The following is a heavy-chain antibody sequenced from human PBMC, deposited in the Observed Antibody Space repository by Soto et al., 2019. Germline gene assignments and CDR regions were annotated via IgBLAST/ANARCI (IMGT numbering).Heavy chain of an antibody. CDR2: IYYSGST. CDR1: GGSISSGGYY. CDR3: ARDSSATPYYYGMDV. D-gene: IGHD1-26*01. Sequence: QVQLQESGPGLVKPSQTLSLTCTVSGGSISSGGYYWSWIRQHPGKGLEWIGYIYYSGSTYYNPSLKSRVTITVDTSKNQFSLKLSSVTAADTAVYYCARDSSATPYYYGMDVWGQGTTVTVS. V-gene: IGHV4-31*03. J-gene: IGHJ6*02.